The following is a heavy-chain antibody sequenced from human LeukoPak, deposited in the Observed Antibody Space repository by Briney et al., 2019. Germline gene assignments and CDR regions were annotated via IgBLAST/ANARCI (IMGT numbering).Heavy chain of an antibody. CDR1: GGSISSGGYY. CDR3: ARAYGDYASLLIGPDY. Sequence: PSESLSLTCTVSGGSISSGGYYWSWIRQHPGKGLEWIGYIYYSGSTYYNPSLKSRVTISVDTSKNQFSLKLSSVTAADTAVYYCARAYGDYASLLIGPDYWGQGTLVTVSS. V-gene: IGHV4-31*03. D-gene: IGHD4-17*01. J-gene: IGHJ4*02. CDR2: IYYSGST.